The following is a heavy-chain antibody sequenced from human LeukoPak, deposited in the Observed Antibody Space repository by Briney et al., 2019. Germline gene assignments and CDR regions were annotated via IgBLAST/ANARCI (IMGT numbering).Heavy chain of an antibody. CDR2: IKEDGSEK. D-gene: IGHD3-9*01. V-gene: IGHV3-7*01. CDR1: GFTFSSYW. CDR3: ATSYDILIGYFGS. Sequence: HPGGSLRLSCAASGFTFSSYWMTWVRQVPGKGLEWVANIKEDGSEKYYVDSVRGRFTISRDNAKNSLYLYMNSLRAEDTAVYYCATSYDILIGYFGSWGQGTLVTVSS. J-gene: IGHJ4*02.